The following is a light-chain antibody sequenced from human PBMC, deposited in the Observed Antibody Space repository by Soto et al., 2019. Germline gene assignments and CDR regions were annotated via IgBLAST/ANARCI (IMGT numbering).Light chain of an antibody. CDR1: SSDIGLYNY. J-gene: IGLJ2*01. CDR3: SSYAGSNNYVI. Sequence: QSVLTQPPSASGSPGQSVTISCTGTSSDIGLYNYVSWYQQHPGKAPKLMIYEVTKRPSGVPDRFSGSKSGNTASLTVSGLHGEDEADYYCSSYAGSNNYVIFGGGTKLTVL. CDR2: EVT. V-gene: IGLV2-8*01.